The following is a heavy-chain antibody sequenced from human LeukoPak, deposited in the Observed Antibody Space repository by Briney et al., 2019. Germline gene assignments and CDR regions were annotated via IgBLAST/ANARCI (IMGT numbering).Heavy chain of an antibody. V-gene: IGHV4-59*12. CDR3: ARDRGELYDY. Sequence: SETLSLTCTVSGGSISSYYWSWIRQPPGKGLEWIGYIYYSGSTNYNPSLKSRVTISVDTSKNQFSLKLSSVTAADTAVYYCARDRGELYDYWGQGTLVTVSS. J-gene: IGHJ4*02. D-gene: IGHD3-10*01. CDR2: IYYSGST. CDR1: GGSISSYY.